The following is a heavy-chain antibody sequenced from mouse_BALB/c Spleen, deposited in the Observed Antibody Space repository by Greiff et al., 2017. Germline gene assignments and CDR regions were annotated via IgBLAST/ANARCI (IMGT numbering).Heavy chain of an antibody. CDR2: IDPANGNT. CDR3: AHYGNDAPFDY. Sequence: EVQLQQSGAELVKPGASVKLSCTASGFNIKDTYMHWVKQRPEQGLEWIGRIDPANGNTKYDPKFQGKATITADTSSNTAYLQLSSLTSEDTAVYYCAHYGNDAPFDYGGQGTTLTVSS. V-gene: IGHV14-3*02. D-gene: IGHD2-2*01. J-gene: IGHJ2*01. CDR1: GFNIKDTY.